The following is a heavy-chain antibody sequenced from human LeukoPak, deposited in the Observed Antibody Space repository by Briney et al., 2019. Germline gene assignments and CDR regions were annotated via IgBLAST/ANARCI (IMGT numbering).Heavy chain of an antibody. J-gene: IGHJ6*03. Sequence: PSETLSLTCTVSGGSTSSYYWSWIRQPPGKGLEWIGYIYYSGSTNYNPSLKSRVTISVDTSKNQFSLKLSSVTAADTAVYYCARDRAAWFGDLLGGYYYYYYMDVWGKGTTVTVSS. CDR1: GGSTSSYY. CDR3: ARDRAAWFGDLLGGYYYYYYMDV. CDR2: IYYSGST. V-gene: IGHV4-59*01. D-gene: IGHD3-10*01.